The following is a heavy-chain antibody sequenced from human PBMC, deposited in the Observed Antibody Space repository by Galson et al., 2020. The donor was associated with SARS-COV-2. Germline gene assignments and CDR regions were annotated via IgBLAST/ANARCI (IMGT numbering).Heavy chain of an antibody. CDR2: ISYDGSNK. CDR3: ARVPGYSSGWYAEYFQH. J-gene: IGHJ1*01. V-gene: IGHV3-30-3*01. D-gene: IGHD6-19*01. CDR1: GFTFSSYA. Sequence: GESLKISCAASGFTFSSYAMHWVRQAPGKGLEWVAVISYDGSNKYYADSVTGRFTISRDNSKNTLYLQMNSLRAEDTAVYYCARVPGYSSGWYAEYFQHWGQGTLVTVSS.